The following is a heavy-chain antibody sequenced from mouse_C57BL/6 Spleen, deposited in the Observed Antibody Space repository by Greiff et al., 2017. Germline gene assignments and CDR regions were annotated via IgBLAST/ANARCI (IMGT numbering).Heavy chain of an antibody. CDR3: ARRDEGYYFDY. Sequence: VQLQQPGAELVMPGASVKLSCKASGYTFTSYWMHWVKQRPGQGLEWIGEIDPSDSYTNYNQKFKGKSTLSVDKSSSTAYVQHSSLTSEDSAVYYCARRDEGYYFDYWGQGTTHTVSS. CDR2: IDPSDSYT. D-gene: IGHD6-2*01. V-gene: IGHV1-69*01. J-gene: IGHJ2*01. CDR1: GYTFTSYW.